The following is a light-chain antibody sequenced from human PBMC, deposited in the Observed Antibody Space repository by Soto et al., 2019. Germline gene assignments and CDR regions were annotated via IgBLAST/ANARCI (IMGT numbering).Light chain of an antibody. J-gene: IGLJ1*01. Sequence: QSALTQPPSASGSPGQSVTISCTGTSSDDGGYNYVSWYQQHPGKAPKLVIYEVTKRPSGVPDRFSGSKSGNTASLTVSGLQAEDEAEYYCSSYAGSNNFDVFGPGTKLTVL. V-gene: IGLV2-8*01. CDR3: SSYAGSNNFDV. CDR1: SSDDGGYNY. CDR2: EVT.